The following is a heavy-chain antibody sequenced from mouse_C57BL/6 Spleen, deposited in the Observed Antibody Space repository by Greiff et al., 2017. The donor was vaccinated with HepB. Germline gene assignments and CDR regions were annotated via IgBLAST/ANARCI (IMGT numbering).Heavy chain of an antibody. D-gene: IGHD1-1*01. CDR3: ASWITTVGEGAY. Sequence: VQLQQSGPELVKPGASVKISCKASGYTFTDYYMNWVKQSHGKSLEWIGDINPNNGGTSYNQKFKGKATLTVDKSSSTAYMELRSLTSEDSAVYYCASWITTVGEGAYWGQGTLVTVSA. CDR2: INPNNGGT. V-gene: IGHV1-26*01. J-gene: IGHJ3*01. CDR1: GYTFTDYY.